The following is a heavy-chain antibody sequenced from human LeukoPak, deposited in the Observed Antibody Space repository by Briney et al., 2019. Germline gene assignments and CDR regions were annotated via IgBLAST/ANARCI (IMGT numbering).Heavy chain of an antibody. Sequence: VASVKVSCKASGYTFPSYVLSWGRQAPGQGLEWMGWISAYNGNTNYTQKLQGRVTITTDTSTSTAYMELRSLRSDDTAVYYWARGDKTDVWGKRTTGTVSS. D-gene: IGHD2-21*01. V-gene: IGHV1-18*01. CDR2: ISAYNGNT. CDR3: ARGDKTDV. J-gene: IGHJ6*04. CDR1: GYTFPSYV.